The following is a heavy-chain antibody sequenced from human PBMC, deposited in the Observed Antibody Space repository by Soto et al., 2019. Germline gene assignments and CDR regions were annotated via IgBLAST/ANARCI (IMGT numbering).Heavy chain of an antibody. D-gene: IGHD3-9*01. Sequence: EVQLVESGGGLVQPGGSLRLSCVASGFSFSSYSMVWVRQAPGKGLEWISYIFVTSTPIYYADSVKGRFTVSRDNTQNSLFLLMNSLRAEDTAIYYCARDADWAFGYWGQGTLFTVPS. CDR1: GFSFSSYS. CDR2: IFVTSTPI. V-gene: IGHV3-48*04. CDR3: ARDADWAFGY. J-gene: IGHJ4*02.